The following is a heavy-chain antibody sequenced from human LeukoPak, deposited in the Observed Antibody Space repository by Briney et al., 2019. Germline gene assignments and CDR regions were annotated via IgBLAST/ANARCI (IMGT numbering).Heavy chain of an antibody. Sequence: SETLSLTCSVSGYSISFGYYWVWIRQPPGKGLEWIGSIYHSGSTYYNPSLTSRVTISVDTSKNHFSLKLTSVTAADTAVYYCARGFWGARDAFDIWGQGTMVTVSS. V-gene: IGHV4-38-2*02. CDR3: ARGFWGARDAFDI. J-gene: IGHJ3*02. CDR2: IYHSGST. CDR1: GYSISFGYY. D-gene: IGHD7-27*01.